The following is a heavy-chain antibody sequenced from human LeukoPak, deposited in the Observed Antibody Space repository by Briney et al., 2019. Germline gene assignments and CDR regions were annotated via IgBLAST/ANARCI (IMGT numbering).Heavy chain of an antibody. V-gene: IGHV4-39*01. CDR1: SGSIGTSNYY. Sequence: PSETLSLTCTVSSGSIGTSNYYWGWVRQPPGKALEWIGNIFYSGSTYYSPSLKSRVTISVDTSKNQFSLKLSSVTAADTAVYYCARHREDLYCSGGSCYSDDAFDIWGQGTMVTVSS. J-gene: IGHJ3*02. CDR2: IFYSGST. CDR3: ARHREDLYCSGGSCYSDDAFDI. D-gene: IGHD2-15*01.